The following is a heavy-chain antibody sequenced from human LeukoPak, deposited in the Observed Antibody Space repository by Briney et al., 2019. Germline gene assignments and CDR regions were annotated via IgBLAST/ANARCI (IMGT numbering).Heavy chain of an antibody. J-gene: IGHJ4*02. CDR2: INHSGST. CDR1: GGSFSGYY. V-gene: IGHV4-34*01. CDR3: ARGLLWFRVFDY. Sequence: MPSETLSLTCAVYGGSFSGYYWSWIRQPPGKGLEWIGEINHSGSTNYNPSLKSRVTISVDTSKNQFSLKLSSVTAADTAVYYCARGLLWFRVFDYWGQGTLVTVSS. D-gene: IGHD3-10*01.